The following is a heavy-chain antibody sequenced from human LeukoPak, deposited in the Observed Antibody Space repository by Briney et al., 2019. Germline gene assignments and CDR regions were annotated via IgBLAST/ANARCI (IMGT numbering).Heavy chain of an antibody. CDR1: GFTVSSNY. CDR2: IYSGGST. Sequence: PGGSLRLSCAASGFTVSSNYMTWVRQAPGKGLEWVSVIYSGGSTYYADSVKGRFTISRDNSKNTLYLQMNSLRAEDTAVYYCARDRGWLRLRDWGQGTLVTVSS. J-gene: IGHJ4*02. D-gene: IGHD5-12*01. V-gene: IGHV3-53*01. CDR3: ARDRGWLRLRD.